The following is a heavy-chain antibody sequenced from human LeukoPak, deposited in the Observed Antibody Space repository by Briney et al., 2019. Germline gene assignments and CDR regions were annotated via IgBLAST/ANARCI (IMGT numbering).Heavy chain of an antibody. CDR3: ARGVGEYSSSDGY. V-gene: IGHV4-59*01. CDR1: GASISSYY. CDR2: FHYSGST. J-gene: IGHJ4*02. D-gene: IGHD6-6*01. Sequence: SETLSLTCTVSGASISSYYWSWIRQPPGKGLECIGYFHYSGSTNYNPSLKSRVTISVDTSKNQFSLKLSSVTAADTAVYYCARGVGEYSSSDGYWGQGTLVTVSS.